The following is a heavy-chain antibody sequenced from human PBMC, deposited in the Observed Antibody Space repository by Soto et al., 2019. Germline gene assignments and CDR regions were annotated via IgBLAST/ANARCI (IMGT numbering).Heavy chain of an antibody. CDR3: AKGQGVVPAANEYYYYGMDF. D-gene: IGHD2-2*01. J-gene: IGHJ6*02. Sequence: PGGSLRLSCAASGFTFSDYYMSWIRQAPGKGLEGVSYISSSGSTIDYADTVKGRFTISRDNSKNTLYLQMNSLRAEDTAVYYCAKGQGVVPAANEYYYYGMDFWGQGTTVTVSS. CDR1: GFTFSDYY. V-gene: IGHV3-11*01. CDR2: ISSSGSTI.